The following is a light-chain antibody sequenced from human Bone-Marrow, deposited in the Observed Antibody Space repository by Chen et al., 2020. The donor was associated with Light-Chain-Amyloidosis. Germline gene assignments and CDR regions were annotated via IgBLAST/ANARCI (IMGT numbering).Light chain of an antibody. V-gene: IGLV3-1*01. J-gene: IGLJ2*01. CDR3: QAWDSSTVI. CDR2: EDK. CDR1: KMGDRY. Sequence: SLEMTQPPSVSVSPGQTASINCSGDKMGDRYTYWYQLKSGQSPVLVIYEDKKRPSGIPERFSGSNSGNTATLTISGTQPMDEADYYCQAWDSSTVIFGGGTKLTVL.